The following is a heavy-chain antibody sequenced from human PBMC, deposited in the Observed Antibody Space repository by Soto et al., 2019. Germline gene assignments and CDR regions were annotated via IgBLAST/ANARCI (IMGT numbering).Heavy chain of an antibody. D-gene: IGHD6-13*01. V-gene: IGHV3-9*01. CDR1: GFTFDDYA. J-gene: IGHJ4*02. Sequence: GGSLRLSCAASGFTFDDYAMHWVRQAPGKGLEWVSGISWNSGSIGYADSVKGRFTISRDNAKNSLYLQMNSLRAEDTALYYCAKEKFGIAAAGTKSGWPFDYWGQGTLVTVS. CDR3: AKEKFGIAAAGTKSGWPFDY. CDR2: ISWNSGSI.